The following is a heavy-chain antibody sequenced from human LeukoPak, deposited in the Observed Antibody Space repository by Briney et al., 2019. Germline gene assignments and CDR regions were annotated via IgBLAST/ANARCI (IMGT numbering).Heavy chain of an antibody. D-gene: IGHD6-19*01. CDR2: ISAYNGNT. V-gene: IGHV1-18*01. J-gene: IGHJ3*02. CDR3: ARDVGAVAGTDVDAFDI. Sequence: ASVKVSYKASGYTFTSYGISWVRQAPGQGLEWMGWISAYNGNTNYAQKLQGRVTMTTDTSTSTAYMELRSLRSDDTAVYYCARDVGAVAGTDVDAFDIWGQGTMVTVSS. CDR1: GYTFTSYG.